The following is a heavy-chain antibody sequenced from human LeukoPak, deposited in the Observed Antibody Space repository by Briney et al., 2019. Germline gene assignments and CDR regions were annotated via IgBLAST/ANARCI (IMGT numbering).Heavy chain of an antibody. D-gene: IGHD6-6*01. Sequence: SVTLSLTCSVSGGSVSSYYWSWIRQPPGKGLEWIGYVYYTGSTNYNPSLKSRVTMFEDKSKNQFSLRLYSVTVADTAVYYCARHFAYSSSSYFDYWGQGSLATVSS. CDR2: VYYTGST. J-gene: IGHJ4*02. V-gene: IGHV4-59*08. CDR3: ARHFAYSSSSYFDY. CDR1: GGSVSSYY.